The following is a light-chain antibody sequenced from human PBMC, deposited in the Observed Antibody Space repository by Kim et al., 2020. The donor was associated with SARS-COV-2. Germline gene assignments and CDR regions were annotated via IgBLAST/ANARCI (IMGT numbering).Light chain of an antibody. CDR1: QSVSNSY. Sequence: LSPGERATLSCRASQSVSNSYLAWYQQKPGQAPRLLIYGASSRATGIPDRFSGSGSGTDFTLTISRLEPEDFAVYYCQQYGSSLYSFGQGTKLEI. V-gene: IGKV3-20*01. J-gene: IGKJ2*03. CDR3: QQYGSSLYS. CDR2: GAS.